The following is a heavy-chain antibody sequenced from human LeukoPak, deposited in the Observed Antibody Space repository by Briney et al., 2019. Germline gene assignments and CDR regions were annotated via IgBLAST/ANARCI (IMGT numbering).Heavy chain of an antibody. CDR1: GFTVSSNY. CDR3: ARDGGTAAGYPGREYYFDY. J-gene: IGHJ4*02. D-gene: IGHD6-13*01. V-gene: IGHV3-66*02. CDR2: IYSGGST. Sequence: GGSLRLSCAASGFTVSSNYMSWVRQAPGKGLEWVSVIYSGGSTYYADSVKGRFTISRDNSKNTQYLQMNSLRAEDTAVYYCARDGGTAAGYPGREYYFDYWGQGTLVTVSS.